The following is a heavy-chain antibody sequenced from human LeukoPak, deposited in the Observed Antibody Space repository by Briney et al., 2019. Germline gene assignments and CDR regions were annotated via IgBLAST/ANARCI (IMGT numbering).Heavy chain of an antibody. J-gene: IGHJ4*02. V-gene: IGHV4-4*08. CDR1: GGSINSHY. CDR3: VRRDTGWNYFDY. D-gene: IGHD6-19*01. Sequence: LPETLSLTCAVSGGSINSHYWGWIRQPPGKGLQWIGDIYSTGKNNYNPSLKSRVTISLDTSKSHLSLNLTSVLAADTAIYYCVRRDTGWNYFDYWGQEILVTVSS. CDR2: IYSTGKN.